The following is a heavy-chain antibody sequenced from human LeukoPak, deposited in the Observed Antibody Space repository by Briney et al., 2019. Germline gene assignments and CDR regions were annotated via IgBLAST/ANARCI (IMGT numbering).Heavy chain of an antibody. CDR1: GYTFTSYA. CDR3: ARVKPGGPMGYAFDI. D-gene: IGHD3-10*01. CDR2: INAGNGNT. J-gene: IGHJ3*02. V-gene: IGHV1-3*01. Sequence: ASVKVSCKASGYTFTSYAMHWVRQAPGQRLEWMGWINAGNGNTKYSQKFQGRVTITRDTSASTAYMELSSLRSEDTAVYYCARVKPGGPMGYAFDIWGQGTMVTVSS.